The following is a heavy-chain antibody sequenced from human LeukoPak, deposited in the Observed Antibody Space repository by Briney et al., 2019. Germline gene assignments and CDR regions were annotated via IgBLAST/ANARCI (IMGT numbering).Heavy chain of an antibody. CDR3: AKDSGYCSGYTCPPVY. Sequence: GGSLRLSCAASGFTFSNYAMNWVRQAPGKGLEWVSVISGTGGSTHYADSVKGRFTMSRDNSKNTVYLQMNSLRAEDTALYYCAKDSGYCSGYTCPPVYWGQGTLVPVSS. V-gene: IGHV3-23*01. CDR1: GFTFSNYA. J-gene: IGHJ4*02. CDR2: ISGTGGST. D-gene: IGHD2-15*01.